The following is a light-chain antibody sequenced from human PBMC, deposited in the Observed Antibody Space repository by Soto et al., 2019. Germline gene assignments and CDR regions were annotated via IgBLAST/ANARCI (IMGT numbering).Light chain of an antibody. V-gene: IGKV3-20*01. CDR3: QQYDSSPLMYT. J-gene: IGKJ2*01. CDR1: QSVSSY. CDR2: DAS. Sequence: EIVLTQSPGTLSLSPGDRVTLSCRASQSVSSYLAWHQLRPGQAPRLLIYDASTRATGIPDRFSGSGSGTDFTLTISRLEPEDFAVYYCQQYDSSPLMYTFGQGTELEIK.